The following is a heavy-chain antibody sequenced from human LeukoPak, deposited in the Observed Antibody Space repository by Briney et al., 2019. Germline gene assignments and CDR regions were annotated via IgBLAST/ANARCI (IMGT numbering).Heavy chain of an antibody. V-gene: IGHV3-53*01. J-gene: IGHJ4*02. CDR2: LYSDGNT. D-gene: IGHD1-14*01. Sequence: GGSLRLSCAASGFTVITNDITWVRQPPGKGLEWVSVLYSDGNTKYADSVQGRFTISRDNSKNTLYLEMNSLSPDDTAVYYCARGVEPLAANTLAYWGQGTLVTVSS. CDR1: GFTVITND. CDR3: ARGVEPLAANTLAY.